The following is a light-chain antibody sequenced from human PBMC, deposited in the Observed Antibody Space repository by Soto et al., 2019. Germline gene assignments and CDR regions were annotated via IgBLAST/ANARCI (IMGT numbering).Light chain of an antibody. CDR3: QQYYRPWT. Sequence: DIVMTQSPDSLAVSLGERATINCKSSQSVLYSSNNKNYLAWYQQKPGQPPKLLIYWASTRESGVPDRFSGSGSGTDFILPISSLQAEDVAVYHCQQYYRPWTFGQGTKVEIK. CDR2: WAS. V-gene: IGKV4-1*01. CDR1: QSVLYSSNNKNY. J-gene: IGKJ1*01.